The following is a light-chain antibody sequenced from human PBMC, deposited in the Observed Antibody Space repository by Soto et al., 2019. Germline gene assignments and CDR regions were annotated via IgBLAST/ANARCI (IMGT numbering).Light chain of an antibody. CDR2: SAA. V-gene: IGKV1-9*01. Sequence: DIPLTQSPSFLSASVGDTVTITCRASQGMSTYLAWYQQKPGKVPKLLIRSAATLQSGVAPRFSGGGSGTEFTVTICIRRPDDSGIYYCQQLNGYQLAFGGGTNVEIK. CDR3: QQLNGYQLA. J-gene: IGKJ4*01. CDR1: QGMSTY.